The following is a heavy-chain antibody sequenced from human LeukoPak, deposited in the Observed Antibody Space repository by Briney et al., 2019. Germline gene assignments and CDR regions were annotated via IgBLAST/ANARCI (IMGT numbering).Heavy chain of an antibody. Sequence: ASVKVSCKASGYTFTGYYMHWVRQAPGQGLEWMGWINPNSGGTNYAQKFQGRVTMTRDTSISTAYMELSRLRSDDTAVYYCAVAPSKGEYQLLYGWGAFDIWGQGTMVTVSS. J-gene: IGHJ3*02. CDR2: INPNSGGT. V-gene: IGHV1-2*02. D-gene: IGHD2-2*02. CDR1: GYTFTGYY. CDR3: AVAPSKGEYQLLYGWGAFDI.